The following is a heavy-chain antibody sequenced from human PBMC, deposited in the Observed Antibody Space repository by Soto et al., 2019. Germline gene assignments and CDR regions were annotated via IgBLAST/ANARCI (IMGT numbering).Heavy chain of an antibody. V-gene: IGHV4-4*07. J-gene: IGHJ6*02. Sequence: AETLSLTCMVSGVSITSYYWSGSRQSAGGGLEWMGRINTDGLSTYSPSFKSRLTMSLDTSKNQVSLRLISVTAADTAVYFCARVPVAVAATEDYYGLDVWGQGTTVTVSS. CDR3: ARVPVAVAATEDYYGLDV. CDR1: GVSITSYY. CDR2: INTDGLS. D-gene: IGHD2-15*01.